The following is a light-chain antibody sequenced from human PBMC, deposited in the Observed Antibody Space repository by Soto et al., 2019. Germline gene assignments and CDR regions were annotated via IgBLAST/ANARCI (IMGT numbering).Light chain of an antibody. V-gene: IGKV2-28*01. CDR2: LGS. J-gene: IGKJ2*01. Sequence: EIVMTQSPPSLTVTPGEPASISCRSSQRLLHSNGNNFLDWYLQKPGQSPQLLIYLGSNRASGVPDRVSGSGAGTDVTLKISRVEAADVGVYYCMQALQTPYTFGQGTKLEIK. CDR1: QRLLHSNGNNF. CDR3: MQALQTPYT.